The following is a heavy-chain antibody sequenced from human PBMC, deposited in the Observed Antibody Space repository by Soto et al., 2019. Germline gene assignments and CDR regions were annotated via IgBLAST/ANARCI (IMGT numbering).Heavy chain of an antibody. Sequence: ASVKVSFKATGYTFTGYYMHWVRQAPGQGLEWMGWINPNSGGTNYAQKFQGRVTMTRDTSISTAYMELSRLRSDDTAVYYCARVNGYSYGLVRSLGQYNWFDPWGQGTLVTVSS. D-gene: IGHD5-18*01. CDR3: ARVNGYSYGLVRSLGQYNWFDP. CDR1: GYTFTGYY. CDR2: INPNSGGT. J-gene: IGHJ5*02. V-gene: IGHV1-2*02.